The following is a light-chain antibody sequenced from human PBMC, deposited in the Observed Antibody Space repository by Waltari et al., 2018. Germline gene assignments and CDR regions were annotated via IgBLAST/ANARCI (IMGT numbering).Light chain of an antibody. CDR3: QVWDDVTDSGV. Sequence: YVLTQPPSVSVDPGKTTRLTCGGDNIGSKSVNWYQQKPGQAPVLVMFYDSDRPSEIPERFSGSNSGNTATLTISWVEAGDEADYHCQVWDDVTDSGVFGGGTKLTVL. CDR1: NIGSKS. J-gene: IGLJ3*02. V-gene: IGLV3-21*04. CDR2: YDS.